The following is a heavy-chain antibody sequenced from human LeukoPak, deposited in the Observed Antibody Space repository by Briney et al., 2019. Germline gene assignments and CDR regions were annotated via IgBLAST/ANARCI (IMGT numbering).Heavy chain of an antibody. CDR2: INHSGST. CDR3: ARWDDGVDY. J-gene: IGHJ4*02. CDR1: GGSFSGYY. D-gene: IGHD1-26*01. Sequence: PSETLSLTCAVYGGSFSGYYWSWIRQPPGKGLEWIGEINHSGSTNYNPSLKSRVTISVDTSKNQFSLKLSSVTAADTAVYYCARWDDGVDYWGQGTLVTVSS. V-gene: IGHV4-34*01.